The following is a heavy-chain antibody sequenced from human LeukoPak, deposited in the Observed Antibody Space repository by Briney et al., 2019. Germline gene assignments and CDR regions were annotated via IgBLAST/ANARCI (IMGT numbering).Heavy chain of an antibody. CDR3: ARRTIVGAGGGSSYYFDY. D-gene: IGHD6-13*01. CDR2: IYPGDSGT. Sequence: GESLKISCKGSGYSFTSYWIGWVRQMPGKGLEWMGIIYPGDSGTRYSPSFQGQVTISADKSISTAYLQWSSLKASDTAMYYCARRTIVGAGGGSSYYFDYWGQGTLVTVSS. CDR1: GYSFTSYW. J-gene: IGHJ4*02. V-gene: IGHV5-51*01.